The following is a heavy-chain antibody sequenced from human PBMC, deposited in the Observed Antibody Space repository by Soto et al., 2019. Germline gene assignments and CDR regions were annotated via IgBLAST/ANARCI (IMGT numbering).Heavy chain of an antibody. Sequence: PGESLNISCKGSVYTFSKYWIGWVRQTPGKGLELLGVIYFGYSDTRYSPSFQGQVTISVDKSITTAYLQWSSLKASDTAMYYCARHYHGFDYWGQGTPVTVSS. CDR2: IYFGYSDT. V-gene: IGHV5-51*01. CDR1: VYTFSKYW. D-gene: IGHD3-16*02. CDR3: ARHYHGFDY. J-gene: IGHJ4*02.